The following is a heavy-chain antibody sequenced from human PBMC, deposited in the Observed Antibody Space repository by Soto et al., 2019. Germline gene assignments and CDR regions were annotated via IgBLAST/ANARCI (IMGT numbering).Heavy chain of an antibody. J-gene: IGHJ4*02. CDR2: ISAYKGNT. V-gene: IGHV1-18*01. CDR3: ARDADFWSGPDY. CDR1: GYTFTSYG. Sequence: ASVKVSCKASGYTFTSYGISWVRQAPGQGLEWMGWISAYKGNTNYAQKLQGRVTMTTDTSTSTAYMELRSLRSGDTAVYYCARDADFWSGPDYWGQGTLVTVSS. D-gene: IGHD3-3*01.